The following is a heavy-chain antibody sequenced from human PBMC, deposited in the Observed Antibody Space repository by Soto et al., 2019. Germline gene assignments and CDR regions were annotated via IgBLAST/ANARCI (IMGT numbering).Heavy chain of an antibody. CDR2: IYYSGST. CDR3: ARNRDDQDDAFDI. CDR1: GGSISSGGYY. Sequence: PSETLSLTCTVSGGSISSGGYYWSWIRQRPGRGLEWIGYIYYSGSTYYNPSLKSRVTISVDTSKNQFSLKLSSVTAADTAVYYCARNRDDQDDAFDIWGQGTMVTVSS. J-gene: IGHJ3*02. V-gene: IGHV4-31*03.